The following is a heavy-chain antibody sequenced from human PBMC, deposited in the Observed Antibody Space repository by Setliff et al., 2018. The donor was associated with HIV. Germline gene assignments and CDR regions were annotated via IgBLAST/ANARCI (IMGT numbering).Heavy chain of an antibody. Sequence: LSLTCTVSGGSINSGNNYWSWIRQHPGKGLEWIGFIYYSGTTYYNPSLKSRVTISVDTSKNQFSLKLNSVTAADTAIYYCARYDMPSSHSSGYYYDSWGQGALVTVSS. CDR2: IYYSGTT. CDR1: GGSINSGNNY. V-gene: IGHV4-31*03. J-gene: IGHJ5*01. D-gene: IGHD3-22*01. CDR3: ARYDMPSSHSSGYYYDS.